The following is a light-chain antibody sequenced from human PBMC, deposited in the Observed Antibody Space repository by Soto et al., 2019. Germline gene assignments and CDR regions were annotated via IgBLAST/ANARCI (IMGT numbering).Light chain of an antibody. Sequence: QSALTQPASVSGSPGQSITISCTGTSSDVGGYKFVSWYQQHPGKAPKLMIYEVSNRPSGVSSRFSGSKSGNTASLTISGLQAVDEADYYCGSYTGSIYVFGTGTKVTVL. CDR1: SSDVGGYKF. V-gene: IGLV2-14*01. J-gene: IGLJ1*01. CDR3: GSYTGSIYV. CDR2: EVS.